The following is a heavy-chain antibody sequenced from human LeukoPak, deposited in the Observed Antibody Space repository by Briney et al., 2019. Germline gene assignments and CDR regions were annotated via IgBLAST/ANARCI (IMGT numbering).Heavy chain of an antibody. D-gene: IGHD2-15*01. CDR2: IGYTSTPI. Sequence: GGSLRLSCAASGFTFNVYSMVWVRQAPGKGLEWLSYIGYTSTPIYYADSVKGRFTVSRDNAKNSLYLQMSSLKDEDTAVYYCASAGSDTQSWWFDYWGQEALVTVSS. V-gene: IGHV3-48*02. CDR1: GFTFNVYS. CDR3: ASAGSDTQSWWFDY. J-gene: IGHJ4*02.